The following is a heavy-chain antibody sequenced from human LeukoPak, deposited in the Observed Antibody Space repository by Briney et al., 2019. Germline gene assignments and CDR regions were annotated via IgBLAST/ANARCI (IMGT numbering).Heavy chain of an antibody. CDR1: GHTFTGYY. D-gene: IGHD3-3*01. V-gene: IGHV1-2*02. Sequence: ASVKVSCKASGHTFTGYYMHWVRQAPGQGLEWMGWINPNSGGTNYAQKFQGRVTMTRDTSISTAYMELSRLRSDDTAVYYCARGQRAHVEWSNYMDVWGKGTTVIVSS. CDR3: ARGQRAHVEWSNYMDV. CDR2: INPNSGGT. J-gene: IGHJ6*03.